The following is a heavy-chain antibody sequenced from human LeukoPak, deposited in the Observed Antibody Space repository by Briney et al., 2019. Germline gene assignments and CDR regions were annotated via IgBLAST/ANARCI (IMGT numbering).Heavy chain of an antibody. CDR2: FGTRSTSI. V-gene: IGHV3-21*04. J-gene: IGHJ5*02. CDR3: ARDPGDRAIDRWFDP. CDR1: GFTFSGYS. D-gene: IGHD5-18*01. Sequence: GGSLRLSCTASGFTFSGYSMNWIRQAPGKGLEWVSSFGTRSTSIYHAGSVKGRFAISRDNAKNSLYLHMNDLRAEDTAVYYCARDPGDRAIDRWFDPWGQGTLVIVSS.